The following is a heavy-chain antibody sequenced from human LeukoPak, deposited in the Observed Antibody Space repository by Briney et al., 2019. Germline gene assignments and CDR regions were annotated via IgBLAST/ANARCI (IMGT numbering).Heavy chain of an antibody. CDR1: GGSINSYH. V-gene: IGHV4-59*01. CDR3: ARMGGIAVAGYWYFDL. J-gene: IGHJ2*01. CDR2: IYSSGST. Sequence: PSETLSLTCTVSGGSINSYHWSWMRQPPGKGLEWIGHIYSSGSTNYSPSLKSRVTLSADTSKNQFSLRLSSVTAADTAVYYCARMGGIAVAGYWYFDLWGRGTLVTVSS. D-gene: IGHD6-19*01.